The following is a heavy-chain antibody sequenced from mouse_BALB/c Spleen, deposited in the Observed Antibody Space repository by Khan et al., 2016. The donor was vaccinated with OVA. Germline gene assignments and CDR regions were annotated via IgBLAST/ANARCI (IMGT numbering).Heavy chain of an antibody. D-gene: IGHD2-3*01. CDR3: ARAAYDNYYDC. J-gene: IGHJ2*01. Sequence: QVQLQQSGPELVRPGVSVKISCKGTGYTFTDYAMHWVKQSHAKSLEWIGLISTYSGNTNYNQKFKGKATMTVDKSSSTAYMELARLTSEDSAMSYCARAAYDNYYDCWGQGTTLTVSS. V-gene: IGHV1S137*01. CDR1: GYTFTDYA. CDR2: ISTYSGNT.